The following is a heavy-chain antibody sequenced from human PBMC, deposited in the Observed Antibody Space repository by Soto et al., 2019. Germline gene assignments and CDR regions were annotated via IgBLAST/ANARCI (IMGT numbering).Heavy chain of an antibody. CDR1: GFTVSSNY. D-gene: IGHD3-3*01. CDR3: ARVPSTYYDFWSGYFDY. J-gene: IGHJ4*02. CDR2: IYSGGST. V-gene: IGHV3-66*01. Sequence: GGSLRLSCAASGFTVSSNYMSWVRQAPGKGLEWVSVIYSGGSTYYADSVKGRFTISRDNSKNTLYLQMNSLRAEDTAVYYCARVPSTYYDFWSGYFDYWGQGTLVTVSS.